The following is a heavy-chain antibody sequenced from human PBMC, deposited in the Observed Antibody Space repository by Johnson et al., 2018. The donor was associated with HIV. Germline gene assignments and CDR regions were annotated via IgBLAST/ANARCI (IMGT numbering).Heavy chain of an antibody. Sequence: QVQLVESGGGVVQPGRSLRLSCAASGFTFSSYGMHWVRQAPGKGLEWVSGINWNGGRTGYADSVKGRFTISRDNAKNSLYLQMNSLRAEDTAVYYCAKAGQMVAATSAFDIWGQGTMVTVSS. D-gene: IGHD2-15*01. CDR2: INWNGGRT. CDR1: GFTFSSYG. CDR3: AKAGQMVAATSAFDI. V-gene: IGHV3-NL1*01. J-gene: IGHJ3*02.